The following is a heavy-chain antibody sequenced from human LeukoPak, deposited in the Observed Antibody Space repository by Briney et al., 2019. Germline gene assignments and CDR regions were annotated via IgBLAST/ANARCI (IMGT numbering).Heavy chain of an antibody. CDR3: AREAKESYGMDV. CDR1: GFAFSNHW. J-gene: IGHJ6*02. V-gene: IGHV3-7*01. CDR2: IYQDGSKK. Sequence: AGGSLRLSCATSGFAFSNHWMTWVRQAPGKGLEWVANIYQDGSKKNYVDSVKDRFTVSRDNAKNSLYLQMSSLTAEDTAVYYCAREAKESYGMDVWGQGTTVTVSS. D-gene: IGHD3-10*01.